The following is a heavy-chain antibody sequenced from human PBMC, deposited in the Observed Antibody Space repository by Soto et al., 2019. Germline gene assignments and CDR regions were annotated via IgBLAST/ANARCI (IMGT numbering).Heavy chain of an antibody. CDR1: GFTFSSCG. CDR3: ARVYGDYLYYYYYGMDV. V-gene: IGHV3-33*08. D-gene: IGHD4-17*01. J-gene: IGHJ6*02. Sequence: HPGGSLRLSCAASGFTFSSCGMHWVRQAPGKGLEWVAVIWYDGSNKYYADSVKGRFTISRDNSKNTLYLQMNSLRAEDTAVYYCARVYGDYLYYYYYGMDVWGQGTTVTVSS. CDR2: IWYDGSNK.